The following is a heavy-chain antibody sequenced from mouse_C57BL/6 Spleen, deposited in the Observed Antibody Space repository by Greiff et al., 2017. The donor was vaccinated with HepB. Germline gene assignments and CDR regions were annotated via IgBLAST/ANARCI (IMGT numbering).Heavy chain of an antibody. CDR3: ARLRYGSSTEYLDY. J-gene: IGHJ2*01. CDR1: GYTFTSYW. D-gene: IGHD1-1*01. V-gene: IGHV1-61*01. CDR2: IYPSDSET. Sequence: QVQLQQPGAELVRPGSSVKLSCKASGYTFTSYWMDWVKQRPGQGLEWIGNIYPSDSETHYNQKFKDKAPLTVDKSSSTAYMQLSSLTSEDSAVYYWARLRYGSSTEYLDYWGQGTTLTVSS.